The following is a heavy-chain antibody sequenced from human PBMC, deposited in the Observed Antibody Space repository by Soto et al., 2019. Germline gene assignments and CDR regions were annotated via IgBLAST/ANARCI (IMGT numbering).Heavy chain of an antibody. V-gene: IGHV3-11*01. Sequence: GGSLRLSCAASGFTFSDSYMSWIRQAPGKGLEWISYITFSGNTVYYADSLKGRFTISRDNAKNSLYLQMNRLRAEDTAVYYCARVSWREKYGMDVWGQGTTVTAP. CDR2: ITFSGNTV. CDR1: GFTFSDSY. CDR3: ARVSWREKYGMDV. J-gene: IGHJ6*02.